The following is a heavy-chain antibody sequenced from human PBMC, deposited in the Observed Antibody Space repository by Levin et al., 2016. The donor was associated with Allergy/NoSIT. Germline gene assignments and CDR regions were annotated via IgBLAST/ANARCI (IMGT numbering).Heavy chain of an antibody. V-gene: IGHV4-39*01. Sequence: WIRQPPGKGLEWIGSISYTGSTKYNPSLESRVTISADTSKNQFSLKLSSVTAADTAVYYCARQGEAYYYASGSSDFDYWGQGTLVTVSS. CDR2: ISYTGST. J-gene: IGHJ4*02. D-gene: IGHD3-10*01. CDR3: ARQGEAYYYASGSSDFDY.